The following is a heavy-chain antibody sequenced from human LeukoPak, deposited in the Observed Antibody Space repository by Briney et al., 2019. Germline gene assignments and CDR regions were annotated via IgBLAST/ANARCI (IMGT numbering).Heavy chain of an antibody. D-gene: IGHD3-22*01. J-gene: IGHJ4*02. CDR3: AKDGNYYDSSGYYYFDY. Sequence: PGGSLRLSCAASGFTFSSYAMSWVRQAPGKGLEWVSAISGSGGSTYYADSVKGRFTISRDNSKNTLYLQMNSLRAEDTAAYYCAKDGNYYDSSGYYYFDYWGQGTLVTVSS. V-gene: IGHV3-23*01. CDR2: ISGSGGST. CDR1: GFTFSSYA.